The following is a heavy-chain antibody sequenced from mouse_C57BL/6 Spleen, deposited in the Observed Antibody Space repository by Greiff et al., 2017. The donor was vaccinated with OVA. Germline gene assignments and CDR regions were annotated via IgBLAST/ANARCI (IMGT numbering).Heavy chain of an antibody. D-gene: IGHD2-2*01. Sequence: VKLVESGPELVRPGVSVKISCKGSGYTFTDYAMHWVKQSHAKSLEWIGVISTYYGDASYNQKFKDKATMTVDKSSSTAYMELARLTSEDSAVYYCARSGGIYYGYDGVYWGQGTTLTVSS. CDR1: GYTFTDYA. CDR3: ARSGGIYYGYDGVY. V-gene: IGHV1-67*01. J-gene: IGHJ2*01. CDR2: ISTYYGDA.